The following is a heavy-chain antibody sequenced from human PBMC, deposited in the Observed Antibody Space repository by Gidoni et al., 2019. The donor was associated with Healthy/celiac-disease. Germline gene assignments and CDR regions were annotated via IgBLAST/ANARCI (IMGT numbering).Heavy chain of an antibody. CDR3: AKGYCGGDCYSFDAFDI. V-gene: IGHV3-30*18. CDR1: GFTFSRYG. J-gene: IGHJ3*02. D-gene: IGHD2-21*02. Sequence: QVQLVESGGGVVQPGRSLRLSCAASGFTFSRYGMHWVRPAPGKGLEWVAVISYDGSNKYYADSVKGRFTISRDNSKNTLYLQMNSLRAEDTAVYYCAKGYCGGDCYSFDAFDIWGQGTMVTVSS. CDR2: ISYDGSNK.